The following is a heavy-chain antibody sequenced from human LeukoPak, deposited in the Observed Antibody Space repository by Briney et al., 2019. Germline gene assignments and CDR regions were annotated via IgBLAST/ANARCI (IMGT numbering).Heavy chain of an antibody. CDR2: ISGSGGST. Sequence: PGGSLRLSCAASEFTFSSYALTWVRQAPGKGLEWVSTISGSGGSTYYADSVRGRFTISRDNSKNTLYLQMNSLRVEDTAVYYCAKMVGSTTATPLDYWGQGTLVTVSS. D-gene: IGHD4-17*01. CDR1: EFTFSSYA. V-gene: IGHV3-23*01. CDR3: AKMVGSTTATPLDY. J-gene: IGHJ4*02.